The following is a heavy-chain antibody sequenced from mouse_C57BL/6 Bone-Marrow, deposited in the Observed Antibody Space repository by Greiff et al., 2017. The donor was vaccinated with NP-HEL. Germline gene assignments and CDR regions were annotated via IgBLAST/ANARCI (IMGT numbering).Heavy chain of an antibody. Sequence: EVQLQESGGGLVQPKGSLKLSCAASGFSFNTYAMNWVRQAPGKGLEWVARIRSKSNNYATYYADSVKDRFTISRDDSESMLYLQMNNLKTEDTAMDYCVRHGGNYLYAMDYWGQGTSVTVSS. V-gene: IGHV10-1*01. J-gene: IGHJ4*01. CDR1: GFSFNTYA. CDR2: IRSKSNNYAT. CDR3: VRHGGNYLYAMDY. D-gene: IGHD2-1*01.